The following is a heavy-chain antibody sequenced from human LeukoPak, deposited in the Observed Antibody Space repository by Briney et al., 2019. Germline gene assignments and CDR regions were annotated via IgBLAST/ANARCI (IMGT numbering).Heavy chain of an antibody. D-gene: IGHD5-18*01. V-gene: IGHV1-69*13. CDR1: VGTFSSYA. Sequence: GASVDVSFKASVGTFSSYAISWVRQAPGQGLEWMGGIIPIFGTANYAQKFQGRVTITADESTSTAYMELSSLRSEDTAVYYCARSAWIRLWLDYWGQGTLVTVSS. CDR2: IIPIFGTA. J-gene: IGHJ4*02. CDR3: ARSAWIRLWLDY.